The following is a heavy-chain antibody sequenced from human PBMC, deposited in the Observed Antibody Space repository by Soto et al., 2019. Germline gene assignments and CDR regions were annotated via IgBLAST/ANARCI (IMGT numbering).Heavy chain of an antibody. J-gene: IGHJ3*02. V-gene: IGHV3-7*01. D-gene: IGHD4-4*01. CDR3: ATPHTGNVAFHI. Sequence: EVQLVESGGGLVQPGGSLRLSCAASGFTCSSYWMTLVRQVPGKGLEWVAYRNPDGRANSYASSVKGRFTLSRDNATNSLYLQMNRLRAEDTAVYDCATPHTGNVAFHILGQGKMVTVSS. CDR1: GFTCSSYW. CDR2: RNPDGRAN.